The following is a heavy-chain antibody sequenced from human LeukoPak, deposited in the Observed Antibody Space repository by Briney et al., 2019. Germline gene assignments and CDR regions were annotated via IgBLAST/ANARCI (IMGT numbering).Heavy chain of an antibody. V-gene: IGHV5-51*01. J-gene: IGHJ4*02. CDR1: GYSFTSSW. Sequence: GGSLRLSCKPSGYSFTSSWIGWVRQMPGKGLEWMGIIYPGDSETIYGPSFQGQVTISVDRSFSTAYLQWSSLKASDTAMYYCARQYITGWQSFDYWGQGTLVTVSS. CDR2: IYPGDSET. CDR3: ARQYITGWQSFDY. D-gene: IGHD6-19*01.